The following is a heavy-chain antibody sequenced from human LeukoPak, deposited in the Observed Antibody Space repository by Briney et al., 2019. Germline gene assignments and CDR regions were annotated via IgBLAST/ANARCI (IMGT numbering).Heavy chain of an antibody. CDR2: ISATGSYT. Sequence: PGGSLRLSCEASGFMLSVYYMSCFRLAPGKGLEWIGYISATGSYTTYADSVRGRFTISRDNAKNLLFLQMNDLRTEDTAVYYCARKLGGAQCGGDCFFDHWGQGTRVAVSS. J-gene: IGHJ4*02. CDR3: ARKLGGAQCGGDCFFDH. V-gene: IGHV3-11*03. CDR1: GFMLSVYY. D-gene: IGHD2-21*02.